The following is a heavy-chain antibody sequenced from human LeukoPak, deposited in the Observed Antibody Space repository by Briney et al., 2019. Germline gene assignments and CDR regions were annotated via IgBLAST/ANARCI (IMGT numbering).Heavy chain of an antibody. J-gene: IGHJ4*02. CDR3: AKGSYGGNSGPYFDY. D-gene: IGHD4-23*01. V-gene: IGHV6-1*01. CDR2: TYYRSKWYN. Sequence: SQTLSLTFAISGDSVSINSAAWNWIRQSPSRGLEWLGRTYYRSKWYNDYAVSVKSRITINPDTSKNQFSLQLNSVTPEDTAVYYCAKGSYGGNSGPYFDYWGQGTLVTVSS. CDR1: GDSVSINSAA.